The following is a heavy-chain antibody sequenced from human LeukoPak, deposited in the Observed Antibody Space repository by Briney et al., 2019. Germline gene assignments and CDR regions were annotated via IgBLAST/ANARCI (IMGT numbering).Heavy chain of an antibody. CDR1: GFTFTSSA. J-gene: IGHJ4*02. D-gene: IGHD2-15*01. CDR3: AAGWVCSGGSCYYYFDY. Sequence: GASVKVSCKASGFTFTSSAMQWVRQARGQRLEWIGWIVVGSGNTNYAQKFQEGVTITRDMSTSTAYMALSSLRSEDTAVYYCAAGWVCSGGSCYYYFDYWGQGTLVTVCS. V-gene: IGHV1-58*02. CDR2: IVVGSGNT.